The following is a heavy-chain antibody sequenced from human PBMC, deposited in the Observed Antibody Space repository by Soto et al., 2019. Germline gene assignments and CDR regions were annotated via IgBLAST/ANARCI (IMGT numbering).Heavy chain of an antibody. J-gene: IGHJ6*02. CDR2: ISGYNGNT. CDR1: GYTFTNYG. V-gene: IGHV1-18*04. Sequence: QVQLVESGAEVKKPGASVKVSCKASGYTFTNYGISWVRQAPGRGLEWMGWISGYNGNTKYAQKFQGRVTMTTDTPTNTAYMDLRSLRSDDTAVYYCARDREYYYDSSGNYYYHYGIDVWGQGTPVTVS. CDR3: ARDREYYYDSSGNYYYHYGIDV. D-gene: IGHD3-22*01.